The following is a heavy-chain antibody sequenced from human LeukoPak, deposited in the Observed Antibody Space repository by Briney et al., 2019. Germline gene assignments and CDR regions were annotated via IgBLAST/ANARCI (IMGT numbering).Heavy chain of an antibody. D-gene: IGHD2-2*02. J-gene: IGHJ4*02. CDR2: IYTSGST. Sequence: SETLSLTCTVSGGSISSYYWSWIRQPPGKGLEWIGYIYTSGSTNYNPSLKSRVTISVDTSKNQFSLKLSSVTAAHTAVYYCARHVPCSSTSCYIDYWGQGTLVTVSS. CDR1: GGSISSYY. CDR3: ARHVPCSSTSCYIDY. V-gene: IGHV4-4*09.